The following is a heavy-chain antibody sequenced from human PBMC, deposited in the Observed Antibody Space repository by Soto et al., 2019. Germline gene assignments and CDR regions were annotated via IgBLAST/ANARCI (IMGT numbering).Heavy chain of an antibody. Sequence: QVQLVESGGGVVQPGRSLRLSCAASGFTFSSYAMHWVRQAPGKGLEWVAVISYDGSNKYYADSVKDRFTISRDNSKNTLYLQMNSLRAEDTAVYYCARDRERITIFGVVIIETNWFDPWGQGTLVTVSS. D-gene: IGHD3-3*01. CDR3: ARDRERITIFGVVIIETNWFDP. CDR1: GFTFSSYA. CDR2: ISYDGSNK. J-gene: IGHJ5*02. V-gene: IGHV3-30-3*01.